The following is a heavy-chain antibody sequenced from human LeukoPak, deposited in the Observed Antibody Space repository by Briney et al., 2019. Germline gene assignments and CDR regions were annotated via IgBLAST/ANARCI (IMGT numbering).Heavy chain of an antibody. Sequence: GGSLRLSCAASGFTFSSFAMSWVRQAPGKGLEWVSGIGGSGSSTYYADSVKGRFTISRDNSKNTLYLQMNSLRADDTAVYYCVRVISWSYFDYWGQGTLLTVSS. D-gene: IGHD3-16*01. J-gene: IGHJ4*02. CDR2: IGGSGSST. CDR3: VRVISWSYFDY. V-gene: IGHV3-23*01. CDR1: GFTFSSFA.